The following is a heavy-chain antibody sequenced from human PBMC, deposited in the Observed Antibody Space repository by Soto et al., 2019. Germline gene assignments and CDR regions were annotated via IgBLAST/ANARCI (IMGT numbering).Heavy chain of an antibody. J-gene: IGHJ6*01. CDR3: AIRTSVFGVVAMGGLDV. D-gene: IGHD3-3*01. Sequence: QVQLVQSGAELKKHGSSVRVSCQASGGTFSSYSVNWVRQAPGQGLEWMGGIIPIFPTADHAQRFQGRVTITADKSTHTAYMELSSLRSDDTALYYCAIRTSVFGVVAMGGLDVWGQGTTVTVSS. V-gene: IGHV1-69*14. CDR1: GGTFSSYS. CDR2: IIPIFPTA.